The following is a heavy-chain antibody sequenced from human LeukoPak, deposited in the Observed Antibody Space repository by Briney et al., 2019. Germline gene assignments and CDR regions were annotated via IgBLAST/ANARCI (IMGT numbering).Heavy chain of an antibody. CDR1: GFTFSRSA. CDR3: VKGRISEDGLDF. J-gene: IGHJ4*02. CDR2: SSSSGNT. V-gene: IGHV3-23*01. D-gene: IGHD6-13*01. Sequence: PGGSLRLSCAASGFTFSRSAMTWVRQTPGKGLDWVSSSSSSGNTYYADSVKGRFTISRDNSKNMLYLQMNSLRAEDTAVYYCVKGRISEDGLDFWGQGTLVTVSS.